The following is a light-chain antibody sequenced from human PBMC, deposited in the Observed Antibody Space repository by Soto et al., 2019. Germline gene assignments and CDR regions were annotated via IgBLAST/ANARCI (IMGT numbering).Light chain of an antibody. CDR3: QQYNDWWT. V-gene: IGKV3-15*01. Sequence: EIVMTQSPANLSVSPGDRATLSCRASRSVSSNLAWYQQKPGQAPRLLIYGASTRATGIPARFSGSGSGTEFTLTISSLQSEDFAVYYCQQYNDWWTFGQGTRVEIK. CDR1: RSVSSN. CDR2: GAS. J-gene: IGKJ1*01.